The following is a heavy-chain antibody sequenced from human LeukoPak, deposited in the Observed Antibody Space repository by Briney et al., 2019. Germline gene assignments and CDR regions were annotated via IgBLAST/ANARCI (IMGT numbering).Heavy chain of an antibody. V-gene: IGHV4-59*08. J-gene: IGHJ6*01. CDR3: AVRGRNTFYYCAPHV. D-gene: IGHD3-10*02. CDR1: GVPYSIYC. Sequence: SETLSLTCTVYGVPYSIYCWNWIRQPPGKGLEWIGYIFHSGDTKYSPSLKSRVTISLDTSKNHFSLNLNSVTAADTALYYCAVRGRNTFYYCAPHVWGQATTVTVSS. CDR2: IFHSGDT.